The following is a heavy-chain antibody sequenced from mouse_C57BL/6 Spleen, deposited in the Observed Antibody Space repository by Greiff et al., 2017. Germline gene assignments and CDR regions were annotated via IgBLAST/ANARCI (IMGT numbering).Heavy chain of an antibody. CDR3: ARHEDYNGSSYWYFEV. J-gene: IGHJ1*03. CDR2: FYPGSGSI. Sequence: VKLVESGAELVKPGASVKLSCKASGYTFTEYTIHWVKQRSGQGLEWIGWFYPGSGSIKYNEKFKDKATLTADKSSSTVYMGLSRLTSEDSAVYFCARHEDYNGSSYWYFEVWGTGATVTVSS. V-gene: IGHV1-62-2*01. D-gene: IGHD1-1*01. CDR1: GYTFTEYT.